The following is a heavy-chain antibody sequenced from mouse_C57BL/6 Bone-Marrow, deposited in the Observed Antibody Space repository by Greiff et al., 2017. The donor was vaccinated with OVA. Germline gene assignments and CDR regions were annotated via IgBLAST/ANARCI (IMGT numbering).Heavy chain of an antibody. Sequence: QVTLKVCGPGILQSSQTLSLTCSFSGFSLSTSGMGVSWIRQPSGKGLEWLAHIYWDDDKRYNPSLKSRLTISKDTSRNQVFLKITSVDTADTATYYCARRANWDEGFAYWGQGTLVTVSA. CDR3: ARRANWDEGFAY. J-gene: IGHJ3*01. CDR2: IYWDDDK. D-gene: IGHD4-1*01. V-gene: IGHV8-12*01. CDR1: GFSLSTSGMG.